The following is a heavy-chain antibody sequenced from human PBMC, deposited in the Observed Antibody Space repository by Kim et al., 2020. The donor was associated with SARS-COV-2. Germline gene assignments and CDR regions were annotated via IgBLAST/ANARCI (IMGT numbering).Heavy chain of an antibody. J-gene: IGHJ6*02. CDR3: TSDLGDYCAGDCYSRV. Sequence: PVKGRFNISRDVSKNTLYLQMTSLKTEDTAVYYCTSDLGDYCAGDCYSRVWGQGTTVTVSS. V-gene: IGHV3-15*01. D-gene: IGHD2-21*02.